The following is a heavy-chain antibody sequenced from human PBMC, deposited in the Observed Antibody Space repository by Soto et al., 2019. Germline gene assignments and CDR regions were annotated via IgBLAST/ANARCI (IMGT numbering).Heavy chain of an antibody. CDR1: GFTFGDSY. J-gene: IGHJ5*02. CDR2: ISPGSRYP. Sequence: PGGSLRLSCAGSGFTFGDSYMSWIRQAPGKGLEWLSYISPGSRYPAYTDSVKGRFTISRDNAKRSLYLQMMSLTAEDTAIYYCVRGGGGGLFDPWGQGTMVTVSS. V-gene: IGHV3-11*06. CDR3: VRGGGGGLFDP. D-gene: IGHD2-15*01.